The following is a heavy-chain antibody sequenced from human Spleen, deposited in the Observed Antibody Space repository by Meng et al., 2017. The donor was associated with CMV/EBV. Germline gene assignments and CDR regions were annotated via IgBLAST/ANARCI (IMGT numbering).Heavy chain of an antibody. D-gene: IGHD1-26*01. J-gene: IGHJ4*02. CDR3: ARQVGIREVDY. CDR2: IYYSGST. Sequence: SETLSLTCTVSGGSINNNNYYWGWIRQPPGKGLEWIGSIYYSGSTHYNPSLKSRVTISVDTSKNQFSLKLSSVTAADTAVYYCARQVGIREVDYWGQGTLVTVSS. V-gene: IGHV4-39*01. CDR1: GGSINNNNYY.